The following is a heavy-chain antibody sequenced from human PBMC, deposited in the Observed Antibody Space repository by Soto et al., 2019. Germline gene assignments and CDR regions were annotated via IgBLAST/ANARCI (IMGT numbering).Heavy chain of an antibody. CDR3: AREALDTYYYYGMDV. CDR2: IYHSGST. CDR1: GGSISSSNW. Sequence: PSETLSLTCAVSGGSISSSNWWSWVRQPPGKGLEWIGEIYHSGSTNYNPSLKSRVTISVDKSKNQFPLKLSSVTAADTAVYYCAREALDTYYYYGMDVWGQGTTVTVSS. D-gene: IGHD3-3*01. J-gene: IGHJ6*02. V-gene: IGHV4-4*02.